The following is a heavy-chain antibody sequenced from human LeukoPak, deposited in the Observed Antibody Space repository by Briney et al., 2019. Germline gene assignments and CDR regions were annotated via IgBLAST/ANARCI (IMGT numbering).Heavy chain of an antibody. D-gene: IGHD1-26*01. CDR3: ARITSGRSTYYFDY. V-gene: IGHV3-21*01. CDR1: GFTFSTYS. J-gene: IGHJ4*02. CDR2: ISRTSSYI. Sequence: PGGSLRLSCAASGFTFSTYSINWVRQAPGKGLEWVSSISRTSSYIYCADSVKGRFTISRDNAKNSLYLQMNSLRAEDTAVYYCARITSGRSTYYFDYWGQGTLVTVSS.